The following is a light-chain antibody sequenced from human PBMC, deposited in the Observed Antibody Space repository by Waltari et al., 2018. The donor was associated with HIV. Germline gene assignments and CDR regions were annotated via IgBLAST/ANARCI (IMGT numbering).Light chain of an antibody. V-gene: IGKV1D-13*01. CDR3: QQSKNYPFT. CDR2: DAS. J-gene: IGKJ3*01. Sequence: AIQLTQSPSSVSASVGDRITITCRASQGISSALAWYQQKPGKAPKLLIYDASSLESGVPPRFSGSGSGTDFTLTISSLQPEDFATYYCQQSKNYPFTFGPGTKVDIK. CDR1: QGISSA.